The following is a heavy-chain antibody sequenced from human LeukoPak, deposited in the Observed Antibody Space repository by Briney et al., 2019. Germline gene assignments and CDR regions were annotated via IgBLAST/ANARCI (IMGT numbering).Heavy chain of an antibody. J-gene: IGHJ4*02. CDR3: AKGGQNFDFWRFDY. CDR2: ISGSGGST. V-gene: IGHV3-23*01. CDR1: GFAFSTCA. D-gene: IGHD3-3*01. Sequence: GGSLRLSCAASGFAFSTCAMSWVRQSPGKGLEWVSSISGSGGSTYYADSEKGRFSISRDNSKNTVYLEMNSLRAEDTALYYCAKGGQNFDFWRFDYWGQGTLVPVSS.